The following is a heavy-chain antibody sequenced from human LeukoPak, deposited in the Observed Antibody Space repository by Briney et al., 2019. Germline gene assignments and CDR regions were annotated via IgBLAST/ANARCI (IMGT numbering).Heavy chain of an antibody. V-gene: IGHV3-74*01. CDR1: GFIFSNYW. CDR3: ARDPHDCGAL. D-gene: IGHD2-21*01. Sequence: GGSLRLSCAASGFIFSNYWMHWVRQAPGKGLVWVSRINSDGSSISYADSVKGRFIISRDNAKNTLYLQMNSLSAEDTAVYYCARDPHDCGALWGQGTLLTVSS. CDR2: INSDGSSI. J-gene: IGHJ4*02.